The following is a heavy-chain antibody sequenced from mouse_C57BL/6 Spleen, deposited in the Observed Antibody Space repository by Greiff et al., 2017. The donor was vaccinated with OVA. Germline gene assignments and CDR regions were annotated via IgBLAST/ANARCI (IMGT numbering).Heavy chain of an antibody. Sequence: EVQLQQSGAELVRPGASVKLSCTASGFNIKDDYMHWVKQRPEQGLEWIGWIDPENGDTEYASKFQGKAPITADTSSNTAYLQLSSLTSEDTAVYYCTTYGSNDYWGQGTTLTVSS. CDR1: GFNIKDDY. CDR3: TTYGSNDY. J-gene: IGHJ2*01. V-gene: IGHV14-4*01. D-gene: IGHD1-1*01. CDR2: IDPENGDT.